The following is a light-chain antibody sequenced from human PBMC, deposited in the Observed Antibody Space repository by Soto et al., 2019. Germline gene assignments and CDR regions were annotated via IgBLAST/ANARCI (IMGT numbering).Light chain of an antibody. CDR2: WAS. V-gene: IGKV4-1*01. CDR1: QSVLYSPSNKNY. Sequence: DSVMTQSPDSLAVSLGERATINCKSSQSVLYSPSNKNYLAWYQQKPGQPPKMLIYWASTRESGVPDRFSGSGSGTDFTLTISSLQAEDVAVYYCQQYYSTRTFGQGTKVDI. CDR3: QQYYSTRT. J-gene: IGKJ1*01.